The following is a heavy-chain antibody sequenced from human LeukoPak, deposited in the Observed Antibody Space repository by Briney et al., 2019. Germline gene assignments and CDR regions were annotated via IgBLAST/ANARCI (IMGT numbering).Heavy chain of an antibody. D-gene: IGHD3-10*01. CDR2: INHSGST. CDR1: GGSFSGYY. J-gene: IGHJ3*02. Sequence: SETLSLTCAVYGGSFSGYYWSWIRQPPGKGLEWIGEINHSGSTNYNPSLKSRVTISVDTSKNQLSLKLSSVTAADTAVYYCARHTFGSLPRWDAFDIWGQGTMVTVSS. V-gene: IGHV4-34*01. CDR3: ARHTFGSLPRWDAFDI.